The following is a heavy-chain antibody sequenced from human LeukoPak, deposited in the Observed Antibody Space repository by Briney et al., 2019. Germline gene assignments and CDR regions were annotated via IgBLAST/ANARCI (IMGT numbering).Heavy chain of an antibody. Sequence: SQTLSLTCAVYGGSFSVYYWSWIRQPPGKGLEWIGEINHSGSTNYNPYLKSRVTISVHTSKNQFSLKLSSVPAAGTAVYYCARLSPGIAFDYWGRGNMVTVSS. CDR2: INHSGST. V-gene: IGHV4-34*01. CDR1: GGSFSVYY. D-gene: IGHD2-21*01. J-gene: IGHJ4*02. CDR3: ARLSPGIAFDY.